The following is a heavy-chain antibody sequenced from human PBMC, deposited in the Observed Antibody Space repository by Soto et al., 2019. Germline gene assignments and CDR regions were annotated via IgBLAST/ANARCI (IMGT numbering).Heavy chain of an antibody. V-gene: IGHV1-69*01. CDR3: AKEAGDY. CDR2: IIRICGIK. J-gene: IGHJ4*03. D-gene: IGHD3-10*01. CDR1: GGTFNTYA. Sequence: QMQLVQSGSEVKERGSSVKSSCKTSGGTFNTYALTWARQAPGQGLEWIGGIIRICGIKNVAQRFQSRVTSNADESLTTAYMEMTSLRFDDAAVYYCAKEAGDYWGHGTLVTVSS.